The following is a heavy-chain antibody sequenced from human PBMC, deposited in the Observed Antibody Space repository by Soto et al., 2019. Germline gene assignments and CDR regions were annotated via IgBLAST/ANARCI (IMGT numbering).Heavy chain of an antibody. CDR2: IYYSGST. CDR1: GGSISSVGYY. D-gene: IGHD1-26*01. Sequence: SETLSLTCTVSGGSISSVGYYWSWIRQHPGKGLEWIGYIYYSGSTYYNPSLKSRVTISVDTSKNQFSLKLGSVAAADTAVYYCARVRGGGPFDDWGQGTLVTVSS. J-gene: IGHJ4*02. CDR3: ARVRGGGPFDD. V-gene: IGHV4-31*03.